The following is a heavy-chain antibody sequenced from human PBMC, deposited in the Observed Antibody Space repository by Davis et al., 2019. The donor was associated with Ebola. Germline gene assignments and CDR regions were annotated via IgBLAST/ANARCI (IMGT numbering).Heavy chain of an antibody. Sequence: GESLKISCAASGFTFGSYSMNWVRQAPGKGLEWVSSISSTGTYAYYAESVKGRFTMSRDNAKNSLYLQMNSLRDEDTAVYYCARGRDYAFDIWGQGTTVTVSS. CDR3: ARGRDYAFDI. J-gene: IGHJ3*02. D-gene: IGHD2-21*02. CDR1: GFTFGSYS. CDR2: ISSTGTYA. V-gene: IGHV3-21*01.